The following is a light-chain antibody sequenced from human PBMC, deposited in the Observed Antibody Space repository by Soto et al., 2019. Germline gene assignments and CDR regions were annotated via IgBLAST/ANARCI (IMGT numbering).Light chain of an antibody. V-gene: IGKV1-39*01. CDR3: QQSYSTPFT. Sequence: DIQMTQSPSSLSASVGDRVTITCRPSQSISSYLNWYQQKPGKAPKLLIYAASSLQSGVPSRFSGSGSGTDFTLTISSLHPDDFATYYCQQSYSTPFTFGQGTKLEIK. CDR2: AAS. J-gene: IGKJ2*01. CDR1: QSISSY.